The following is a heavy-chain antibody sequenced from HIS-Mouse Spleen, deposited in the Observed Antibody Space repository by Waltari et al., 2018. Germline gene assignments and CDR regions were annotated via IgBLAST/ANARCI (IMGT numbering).Heavy chain of an antibody. Sequence: QVQLVQSGAEVKKPGASVKLSCKASGYTFTGSHIHWVRQAPGQGLEWMGWINPNSGGTNYAQKFQGRVTMTRDTSISTAYMELSRLRSDDTAVYYCARGGIVATITAFDIWGQGTMVTVSS. CDR1: GYTFTGSH. CDR2: INPNSGGT. CDR3: ARGGIVATITAFDI. J-gene: IGHJ3*02. V-gene: IGHV1-2*02. D-gene: IGHD5-12*01.